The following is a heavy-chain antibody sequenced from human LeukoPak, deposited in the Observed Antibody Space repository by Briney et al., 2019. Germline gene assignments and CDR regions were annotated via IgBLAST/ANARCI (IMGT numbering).Heavy chain of an antibody. V-gene: IGHV3-48*03. J-gene: IGHJ6*02. D-gene: IGHD6-19*01. CDR3: ARVSGWYGMDV. CDR2: ISSSGSTI. CDR1: GFTFSSYE. Sequence: GGSLRLSCAASGFTFSSYEMNWVRQAPGKGLEWVSYISSSGSTIYYADSVKGRFTISRDNAKNSLYLQMNSLRTEDTAVYYCARVSGWYGMDVWGQGTTVTVSS.